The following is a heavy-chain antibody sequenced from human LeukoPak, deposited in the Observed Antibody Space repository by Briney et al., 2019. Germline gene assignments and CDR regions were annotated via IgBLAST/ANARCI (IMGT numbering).Heavy chain of an antibody. CDR2: INPNGGGT. J-gene: IGHJ4*02. Sequence: VRQAPGQXLEWMGWINPNGGGTNYAQNFQGRVTMTRDTSISTAYMELSRLRSDDTAIYYCARENNSGWYRKAAFDYWGQGTLVTVTS. D-gene: IGHD6-19*01. V-gene: IGHV1-2*02. CDR3: ARENNSGWYRKAAFDY.